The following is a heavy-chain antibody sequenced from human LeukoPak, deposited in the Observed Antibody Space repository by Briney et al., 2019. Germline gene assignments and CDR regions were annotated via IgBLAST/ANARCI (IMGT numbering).Heavy chain of an antibody. J-gene: IGHJ4*02. CDR2: INSDGSST. CDR3: ARDSGGLDY. Sequence: GGSLRLSCAASGFTFSTYWMHWVRHAPGKGLVWVSRINSDGSSTSYADSVKGRFTISRDSSKNTLYLQMNSLRAGDTAVYYCARDSGGLDYWGQGTLVTVSS. V-gene: IGHV3-74*01. D-gene: IGHD4-23*01. CDR1: GFTFSTYW.